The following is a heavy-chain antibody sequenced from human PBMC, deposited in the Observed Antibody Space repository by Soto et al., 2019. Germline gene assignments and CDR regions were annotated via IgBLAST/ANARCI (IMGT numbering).Heavy chain of an antibody. J-gene: IGHJ4*01. Sequence: LRLSCAASGFTLSSFAMSWVRQAPGKGLEWVSVVSGAGITTKYAASVKGRFTVSRDNSKNTLSLQLAGLRAEDTGIYYCVKGRRRGLDNGNFDYWGHGTLVTVAS. D-gene: IGHD1-1*01. V-gene: IGHV3-23*01. CDR3: VKGRRRGLDNGNFDY. CDR2: VSGAGITT. CDR1: GFTLSSFA.